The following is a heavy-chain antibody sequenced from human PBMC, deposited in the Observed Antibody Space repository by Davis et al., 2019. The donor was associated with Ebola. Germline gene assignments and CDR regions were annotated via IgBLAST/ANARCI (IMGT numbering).Heavy chain of an antibody. CDR3: ARVDTIMGDGMDV. CDR1: GFTFSSYD. D-gene: IGHD5-18*01. J-gene: IGHJ6*04. CDR2: IGTAGDT. V-gene: IGHV3-13*01. Sequence: GESLKISCAASGFTFSSYDMHWVRQATGKGLEWVSAIGTAGDTYYPDSVKGRFTISRDNSKNTLYLQMNSLRAEDTAVYYCARVDTIMGDGMDVWGKGTTVTVSS.